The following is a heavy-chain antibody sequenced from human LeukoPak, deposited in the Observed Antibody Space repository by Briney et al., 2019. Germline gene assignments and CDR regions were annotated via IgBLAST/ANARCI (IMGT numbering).Heavy chain of an antibody. D-gene: IGHD3/OR15-3a*01. Sequence: SETLSLTCTVSGGSISSSNYYWGWIRQPPGNGLEWIGSIYYSGSTYYSPSLKSRVTISVDTSKNQFSLKLSSVTAADTAVYYCARQTGSGLFILPGGQGTLVTVSS. CDR2: IYYSGST. V-gene: IGHV4-39*01. J-gene: IGHJ4*02. CDR3: ARQTGSGLFILP. CDR1: GGSISSSNYY.